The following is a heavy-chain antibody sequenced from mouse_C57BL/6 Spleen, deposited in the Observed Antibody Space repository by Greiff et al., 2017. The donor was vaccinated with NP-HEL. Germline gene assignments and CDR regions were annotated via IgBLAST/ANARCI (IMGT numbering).Heavy chain of an antibody. J-gene: IGHJ3*01. CDR2: INPNNGGT. V-gene: IGHV1-26*01. D-gene: IGHD2-5*01. Sequence: EVQLQQSGPELVKPGASVKISCKASGYTFTDYYMNWVKQSHGKSLEWIGDINPNNGGTSYNQKFKGKATLTVDKSSSTAYMELRSLTSEDSAVYYCARSYDSNSAYWGQGTLVTVSA. CDR1: GYTFTDYY. CDR3: ARSYDSNSAY.